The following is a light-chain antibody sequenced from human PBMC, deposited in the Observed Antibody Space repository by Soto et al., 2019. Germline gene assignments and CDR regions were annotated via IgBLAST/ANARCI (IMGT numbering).Light chain of an antibody. V-gene: IGKV1-5*03. Sequence: DIQMTQSPSTLTASIGDRVTITCRASQSINNWLAWYQQKPGKAPKLLIYKASTLKSGVPSRFSGSGSGTEFTLTISSLQPEDCAIYFCQQANSFPITFGQGTRLEIK. J-gene: IGKJ5*01. CDR1: QSINNW. CDR3: QQANSFPIT. CDR2: KAS.